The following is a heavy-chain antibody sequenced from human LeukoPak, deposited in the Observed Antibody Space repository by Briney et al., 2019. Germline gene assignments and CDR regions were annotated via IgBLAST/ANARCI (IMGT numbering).Heavy chain of an antibody. Sequence: GGSLRLSCAASGFTVSSNYMSWVRQAPGKGLEWVSAISGSGGSTYYADSVKGRFTISRDNSKNTLYLQMNSLRAEDTAVYYCAKGPKMSMTTVTTSFYYFDYWGQGTLVTVSS. CDR1: GFTVSSNY. CDR3: AKGPKMSMTTVTTSFYYFDY. V-gene: IGHV3-23*01. CDR2: ISGSGGST. D-gene: IGHD4-17*01. J-gene: IGHJ4*02.